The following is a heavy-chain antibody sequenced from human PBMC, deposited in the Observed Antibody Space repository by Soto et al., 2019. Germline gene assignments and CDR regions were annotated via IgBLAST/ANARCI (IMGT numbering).Heavy chain of an antibody. CDR2: IIPIFGTA. CDR1: GGTFSSYA. CDR3: ARESRIQLWPNFDY. Sequence: QVQLVQSGAEVKKPGSSVKVSCMASGGTFSSYAISWVRQAPGQGLEWMGGIIPIFGTANYAQKFQGRVTITADESTSTAYMELSSLRSEDTAVYYCARESRIQLWPNFDYWGQGTLVTVSS. D-gene: IGHD5-18*01. J-gene: IGHJ4*02. V-gene: IGHV1-69*01.